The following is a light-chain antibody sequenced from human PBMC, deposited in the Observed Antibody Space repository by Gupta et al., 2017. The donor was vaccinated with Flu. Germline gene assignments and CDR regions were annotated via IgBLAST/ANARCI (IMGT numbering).Light chain of an antibody. CDR3: QQSYDTPPT. CDR2: VAS. V-gene: IGKV1-39*01. CDR1: QSVTTY. J-gene: IGKJ4*01. Sequence: GDSVTITCRARQSVTTYLNWYQQKPGKAPKLLIFVASLLQSGVSSRFSASGSRTEFTLTITNLQPEDFATYYCQQSYDTPPTFGGGTRVDIK.